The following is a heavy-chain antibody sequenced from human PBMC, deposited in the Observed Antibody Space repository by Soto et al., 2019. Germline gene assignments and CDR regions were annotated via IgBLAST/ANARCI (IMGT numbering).Heavy chain of an antibody. V-gene: IGHV3-48*01. D-gene: IGHD6-13*01. CDR2: MTTTSTHI. Sequence: GGSLRLSCAASGFTFSTYNMVWVRQAPGMGLEWLSYMTTTSTHIYYADSVKGRFTISRDNAKNSLYLQMNSLRAEDTAVYYCARDRIYSSSWYDYWGQGTQVTVSS. J-gene: IGHJ4*02. CDR1: GFTFSTYN. CDR3: ARDRIYSSSWYDY.